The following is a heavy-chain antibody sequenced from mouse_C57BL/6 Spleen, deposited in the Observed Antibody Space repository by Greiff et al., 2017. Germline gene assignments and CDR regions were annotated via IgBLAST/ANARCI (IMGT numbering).Heavy chain of an antibody. D-gene: IGHD2-3*01. CDR3: ARRDDPAWFAY. CDR2: IDPSDSET. CDR1: GYTFTSYW. J-gene: IGHJ3*01. Sequence: VQLQQSGPELVRPGSSVKLSCKASGYTFTSYWMHWVKQRPIQGLEWIGNIDPSDSETHYNQKFKDKATLTVDKSSSTAYMQLSSLTSEDSAVYYCARRDDPAWFAYWGQGTLVTVSA. V-gene: IGHV1-52*01.